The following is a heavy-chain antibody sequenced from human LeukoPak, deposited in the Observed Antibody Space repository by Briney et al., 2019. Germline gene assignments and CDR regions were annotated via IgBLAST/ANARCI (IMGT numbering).Heavy chain of an antibody. CDR3: AREGLLPNEDVFDI. CDR2: IYYSGST. D-gene: IGHD2-21*02. CDR1: GGSISSYY. Sequence: SETLSLTCTVSGGSISSYYWSWIRQPPGKGREWIGYIYYSGSTNYNPSLKRRVTISVDTSKNQFSLKLSSVTAADTPVYYCAREGLLPNEDVFDIWGQRTMVTVSS. J-gene: IGHJ3*02. V-gene: IGHV4-59*01.